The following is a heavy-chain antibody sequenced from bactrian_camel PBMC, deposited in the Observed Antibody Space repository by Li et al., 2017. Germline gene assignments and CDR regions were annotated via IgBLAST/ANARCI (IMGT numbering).Heavy chain of an antibody. CDR2: INDRGEMT. J-gene: IGHJ4*01. Sequence: VQLVESGGDSVQSGGSLTLSCVVSGLAFHSFEWNWVRQAPGKGLEWVSGINDRGEMTYYADSVKGRFTISRDNAKNTMYLTMLDLKTEDAAVYYCDTTTLDGSWLREYWGQGTQVTVS. D-gene: IGHD2*01. V-gene: IGHV3S40*01. CDR1: GLAFHSFE. CDR3: DTTTLDGSWLREY.